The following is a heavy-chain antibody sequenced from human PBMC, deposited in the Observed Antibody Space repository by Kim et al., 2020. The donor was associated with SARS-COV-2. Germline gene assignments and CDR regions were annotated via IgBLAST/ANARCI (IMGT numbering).Heavy chain of an antibody. V-gene: IGHV3-21*01. Sequence: GGSLRLSCAASGFTFSSYSMNWVRQAPGKGLEWVSTISSSSSYIYYADSVKGRFTITRDNAKNSLYLQMNSLRAEDTAVYYCARGGYGGNSNAFDIWGQGTMVTVSS. J-gene: IGHJ3*02. CDR3: ARGGYGGNSNAFDI. D-gene: IGHD4-17*01. CDR2: ISSSSSYI. CDR1: GFTFSSYS.